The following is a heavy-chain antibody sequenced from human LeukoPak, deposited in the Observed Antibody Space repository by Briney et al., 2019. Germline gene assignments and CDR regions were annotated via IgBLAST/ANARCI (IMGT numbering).Heavy chain of an antibody. CDR3: AKRYYYMDV. V-gene: IGHV3-9*01. J-gene: IGHJ6*03. CDR2: IRWNSGSI. CDR1: GFTFDDYA. Sequence: GGSLRLSCALSGFTFDDYAMHWVRQAPGKGLEWVSGIRWNSGSIGYADSVKGRFTISRDNSKNTLYLQMNSLRAEDTAVYYCAKRYYYMDVWGKGTTVTVSS.